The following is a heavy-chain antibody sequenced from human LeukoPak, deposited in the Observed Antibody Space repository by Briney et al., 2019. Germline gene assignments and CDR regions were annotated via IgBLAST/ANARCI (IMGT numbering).Heavy chain of an antibody. D-gene: IGHD2-15*01. Sequence: GGSLRLSCAASGFTFSSYSMNWVRQAPGKGLEWVSSISSSSSYIYYADSVRGRFTISRDNAKNSLYLQMSSLRAEDTAVYYCARSRLRCSGGSCYGNWFDPWGQGTLVTVSS. V-gene: IGHV3-21*01. CDR3: ARSRLRCSGGSCYGNWFDP. J-gene: IGHJ5*02. CDR2: ISSSSSYI. CDR1: GFTFSSYS.